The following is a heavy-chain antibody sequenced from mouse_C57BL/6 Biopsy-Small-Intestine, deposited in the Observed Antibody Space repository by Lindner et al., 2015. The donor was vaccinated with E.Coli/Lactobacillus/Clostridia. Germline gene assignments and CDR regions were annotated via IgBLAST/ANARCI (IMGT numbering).Heavy chain of an antibody. J-gene: IGHJ3*01. D-gene: IGHD2-12*01. CDR1: GFNIKDDY. Sequence: VQLQESGAELVRPGASVKLSCTASGFNIKDDYMHWVKQRPEQGLEWIGRIDPANGNTKYAPKFQDKATITADTSSNTAYLQLSSLTSEDTAVYYCARSDYSYYSYGWGFAYWGQGTLVTVSA. CDR3: ARSDYSYYSYGWGFAY. CDR2: IDPANGNT. V-gene: IGHV14-3*01.